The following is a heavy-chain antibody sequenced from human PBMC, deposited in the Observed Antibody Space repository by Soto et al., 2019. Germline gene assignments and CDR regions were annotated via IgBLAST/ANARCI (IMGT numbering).Heavy chain of an antibody. D-gene: IGHD3-16*02. V-gene: IGHV3-33*01. J-gene: IGHJ4*02. CDR3: ARDPQDRPCYTTACFGCFDY. CDR1: GFTFRRYG. Sequence: QVQLVESGGGVVQPGRSQRLSCAASGFTFRRYGMHWVRQAPGKGLEWVAGIWYDGSGQQYADSVKGRFTISRDNSKNTVDLQRSSLRAEVTAVYVCARDPQDRPCYTTACFGCFDYWGQGALVTVSS. CDR2: IWYDGSGQ.